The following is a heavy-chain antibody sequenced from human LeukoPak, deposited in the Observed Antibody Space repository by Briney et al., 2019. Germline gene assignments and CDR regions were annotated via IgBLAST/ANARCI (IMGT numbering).Heavy chain of an antibody. V-gene: IGHV1-2*02. CDR2: INPNSGGT. CDR3: ARGLHRAGGVVVFDP. J-gene: IGHJ5*02. CDR1: GGTFSSYA. D-gene: IGHD3-22*01. Sequence: ASVKVSCKASGGTFSSYAISWVRQAPGQGLEWMGWINPNSGGTNYAQKFQGRVTMTRDTSISTAYMELSRLRSDDTAVYYCARGLHRAGGVVVFDPWGQGTLVTVSS.